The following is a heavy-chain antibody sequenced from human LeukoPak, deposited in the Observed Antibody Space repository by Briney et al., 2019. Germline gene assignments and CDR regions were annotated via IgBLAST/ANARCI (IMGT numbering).Heavy chain of an antibody. CDR2: IRSKADNYAT. J-gene: IGHJ4*02. CDR1: GYTFSGSP. V-gene: IGHV3-73*01. CDR3: ITPLPYSAQ. Sequence: GSLRLSCAASGYTFSGSPILWVRQASGKGLEWVGRIRSKADNYATAYAASEQGRCTISRDDSKNTAYLQVNSLKTEDTAVYYCITPLPYSAQGGQGTLVTVSS. D-gene: IGHD2-21*01.